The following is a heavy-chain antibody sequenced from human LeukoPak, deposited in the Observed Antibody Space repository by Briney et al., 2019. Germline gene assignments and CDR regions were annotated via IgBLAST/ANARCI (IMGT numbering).Heavy chain of an antibody. CDR3: ASLWSYYMDV. D-gene: IGHD3-16*01. Sequence: SETLSLTCTVSGGSISSSSYYWGWIRQPPGKGLEWIGSIYYSGSTYYNPSLKSRVTISVDTSKNQFSLKLSSVTAADTAVYYCASLWSYYMDVWGKGTTVTVSS. CDR1: GGSISSSSYY. V-gene: IGHV4-39*01. CDR2: IYYSGST. J-gene: IGHJ6*03.